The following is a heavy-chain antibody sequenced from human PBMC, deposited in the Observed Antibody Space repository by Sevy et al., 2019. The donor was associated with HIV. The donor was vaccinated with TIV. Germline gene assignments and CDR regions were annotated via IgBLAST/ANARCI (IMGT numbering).Heavy chain of an antibody. V-gene: IGHV3-72*01. CDR3: TRGHHGFDY. CDR2: RSNRADRYTT. J-gene: IGHJ4*02. CDR1: GFTFSDHY. Sequence: GGSLRLSCAASGFTFSDHYMDWVRQAPGKGLEWVGRRSNRADRYTTEYAVSAKGRFTISRDDSTYSLYLQMRSLKTGDTAVYYCTRGHHGFDYWGLGTLVTVSS.